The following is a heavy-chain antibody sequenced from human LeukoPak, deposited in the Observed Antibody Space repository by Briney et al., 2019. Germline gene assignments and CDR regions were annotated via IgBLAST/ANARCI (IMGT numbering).Heavy chain of an antibody. CDR2: ISSSGSTI. CDR1: GFTFSDYY. V-gene: IGHV3-11*01. J-gene: IGHJ4*02. Sequence: GGSLRLSCAASGFTFSDYYMRWIRQAPGKGLEWVSYISSSGSTIYYADSVKGRFTISRDNAKNSLYLQMNSLRAEDTAVYYCARQSYYYDSSGHYVYYFDYWGQGTLVTVSS. D-gene: IGHD3-22*01. CDR3: ARQSYYYDSSGHYVYYFDY.